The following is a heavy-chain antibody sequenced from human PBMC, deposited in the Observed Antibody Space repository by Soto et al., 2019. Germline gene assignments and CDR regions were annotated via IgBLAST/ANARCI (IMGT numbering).Heavy chain of an antibody. J-gene: IGHJ5*02. CDR1: RYIFTASF. CDR2: INPNNGAT. D-gene: IGHD1-1*01. Sequence: QVPLVQSGAEVKKPGASVQVSCKAPRYIFTASFMHWVRQAPGQGLEWMGWINPNNGATHYGLSFQGRVTMTRDTSISTAYMELSSLRSDDTAVYYCASHDPGARFDPWGQGTLVIVSS. V-gene: IGHV1-2*02. CDR3: ASHDPGARFDP.